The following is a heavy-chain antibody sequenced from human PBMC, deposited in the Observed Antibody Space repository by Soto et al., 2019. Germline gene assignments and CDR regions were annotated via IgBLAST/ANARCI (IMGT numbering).Heavy chain of an antibody. Sequence: GGSLRLSCAASGFTFSSYAMSWVRQAPGKGLEWVSAISGSGGSTYYADSVKGRFTISRDNSKNTLYLQMNSLRAEDTAVYYCAKDEGRDLSDVAGFDYWGQGTLVTVSS. J-gene: IGHJ4*02. CDR1: GFTFSSYA. CDR3: AKDEGRDLSDVAGFDY. CDR2: ISGSGGST. V-gene: IGHV3-23*01. D-gene: IGHD2-15*01.